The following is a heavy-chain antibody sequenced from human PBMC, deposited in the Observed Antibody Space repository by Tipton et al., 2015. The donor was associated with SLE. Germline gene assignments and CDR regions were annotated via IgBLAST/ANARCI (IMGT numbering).Heavy chain of an antibody. Sequence: QSGPEVKKPGASVKVSCKASGYTFTSYDINWVRQATGQGLEWMGWMNPNSGNTGYAQKFQGRGTMTRNTSISTAYMELSSLRSEDTAVYYCARVGRDSSGPWYRLYWGQGTLVTVSS. CDR1: GYTFTSYD. D-gene: IGHD3-22*01. J-gene: IGHJ4*02. V-gene: IGHV1-8*01. CDR2: MNPNSGNT. CDR3: ARVGRDSSGPWYRLY.